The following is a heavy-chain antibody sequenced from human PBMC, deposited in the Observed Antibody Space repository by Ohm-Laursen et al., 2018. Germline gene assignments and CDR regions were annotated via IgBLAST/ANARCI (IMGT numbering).Heavy chain of an antibody. Sequence: SLRLSCTASGFTFNNYAMSWVRQAPGKGLEWVSAISGSGGSTYYADSVKGRFTISRDNSKNTLYLQMNSLRAEDTAVYYCAKDVAVAGTGSDYWGQGTLVTVSS. CDR3: AKDVAVAGTGSDY. V-gene: IGHV3-23*01. CDR2: ISGSGGST. J-gene: IGHJ4*02. CDR1: GFTFNNYA. D-gene: IGHD6-19*01.